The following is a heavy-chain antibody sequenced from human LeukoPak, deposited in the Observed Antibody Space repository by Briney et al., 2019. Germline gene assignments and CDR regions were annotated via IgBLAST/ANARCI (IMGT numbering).Heavy chain of an antibody. Sequence: ASVKVSCKASGYTFTGYYMHWVRQAPGQGLEWMGWINPNSGGTNYAQKFQGRVTMTTDTSTSTAYMELRSLRSDDTAVYYCARENVYGSGSYGYWGQGTLVTVSS. CDR3: ARENVYGSGSYGY. CDR2: INPNSGGT. CDR1: GYTFTGYY. D-gene: IGHD3-10*01. J-gene: IGHJ4*02. V-gene: IGHV1-2*02.